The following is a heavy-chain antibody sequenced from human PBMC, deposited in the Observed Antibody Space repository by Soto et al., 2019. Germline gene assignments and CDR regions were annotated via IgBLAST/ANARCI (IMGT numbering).Heavy chain of an antibody. Sequence: PGGSLRLSCAASGFTFSDYYMSWIRQAPGKGLEWVSAISGSGGSTYYADSVKGRFTISRDNSKNTLYLQMNSLRAEDTAVYYCAKGRAVAKYYYYYGMDVWGQGTTVTVSS. D-gene: IGHD6-19*01. J-gene: IGHJ6*02. CDR3: AKGRAVAKYYYYYGMDV. CDR1: GFTFSDYY. CDR2: ISGSGGST. V-gene: IGHV3-23*01.